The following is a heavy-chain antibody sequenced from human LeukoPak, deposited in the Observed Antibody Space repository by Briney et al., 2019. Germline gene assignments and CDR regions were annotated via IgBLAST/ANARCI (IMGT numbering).Heavy chain of an antibody. CDR3: ARDPVYTAMDAGY. V-gene: IGHV1-69*05. D-gene: IGHD5-18*01. Sequence: ASVKVSCKASGGTFSSYAISWVRQAPGKGLEWMGGIIPIFGTANYAQKFHGRVTITTDESTSTAYMELSSLRSEDTAVYYCARDPVYTAMDAGYWRQGTLVTVSS. J-gene: IGHJ4*02. CDR1: GGTFSSYA. CDR2: IIPIFGTA.